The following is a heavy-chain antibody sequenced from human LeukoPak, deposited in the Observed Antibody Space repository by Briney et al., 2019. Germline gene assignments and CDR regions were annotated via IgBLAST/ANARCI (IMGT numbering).Heavy chain of an antibody. CDR1: GGSISSYY. J-gene: IGHJ6*02. CDR3: ARDESPHYDFWSGSGFGMDV. D-gene: IGHD3-3*01. V-gene: IGHV4-4*07. CDR2: ISTSGNT. Sequence: TSETLSLTCTVSGGSISSYYWSWIRQPAGKGLEWIGRISTSGNTNYNPSLKSRVTMSVDTSKNQFSLKRSSVTAADTAVYYCARDESPHYDFWSGSGFGMDVWGQGTTVTVSS.